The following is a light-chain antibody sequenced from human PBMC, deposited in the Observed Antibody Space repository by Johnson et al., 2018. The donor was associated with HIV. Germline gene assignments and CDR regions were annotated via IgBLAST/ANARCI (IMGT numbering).Light chain of an antibody. Sequence: QSVLTQPPSMSAAPGQKVTISCSGSSSNIGNNYVSWYQQLPGTAPKLLIFENNKRPSGIPDRFSGSKSGTSATLGITGLQTGDEDDYYCGTWDNSLTAGVFGTGTKVTV. CDR1: SSNIGNNY. V-gene: IGLV1-51*02. CDR3: GTWDNSLTAGV. J-gene: IGLJ1*01. CDR2: ENN.